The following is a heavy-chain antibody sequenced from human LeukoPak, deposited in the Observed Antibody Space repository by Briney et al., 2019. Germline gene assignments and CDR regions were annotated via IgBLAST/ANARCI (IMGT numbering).Heavy chain of an antibody. CDR1: GFTFSSYG. Sequence: PGGSLRLSCAASGFTFSSYGMHWVRQAPGKGLEWVAVIWYDGSKKYYLDSVKGRFTISRDNSQNMLYLQMNSLRAEDTAVYYCAKTPASSGYLRGVYWGQGTLVTVSS. CDR2: IWYDGSKK. J-gene: IGHJ4*02. D-gene: IGHD3-22*01. CDR3: AKTPASSGYLRGVY. V-gene: IGHV3-33*06.